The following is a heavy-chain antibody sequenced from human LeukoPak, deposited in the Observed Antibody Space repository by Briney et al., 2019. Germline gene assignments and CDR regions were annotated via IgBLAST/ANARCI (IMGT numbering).Heavy chain of an antibody. D-gene: IGHD4-17*01. Sequence: ASVKVSCKASGYTFTGYYMHWVRQAPGQGLEWMGWINPNSGGTNYAQKFQGRVTMTRDTSISTAYMELSRLRSDDTAVYYCARDILSTHDYGDYRGDYWGQGTLVTVSS. V-gene: IGHV1-2*02. CDR1: GYTFTGYY. CDR3: ARDILSTHDYGDYRGDY. J-gene: IGHJ4*02. CDR2: INPNSGGT.